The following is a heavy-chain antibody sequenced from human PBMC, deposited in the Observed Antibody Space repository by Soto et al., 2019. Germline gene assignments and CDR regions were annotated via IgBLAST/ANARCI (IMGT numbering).Heavy chain of an antibody. D-gene: IGHD2-2*01. Sequence: PGGSLRLSCAVSGFTLSSYHVNWVRQAPGKGLEWVSYISSSGTRMLHADSVKGRFTISRDNAKNSVYLQMNSLRAEDTALYYCTRDLTGYAMDVWGQGTTVTVSS. J-gene: IGHJ6*02. V-gene: IGHV3-48*03. CDR3: TRDLTGYAMDV. CDR2: ISSSGTRM. CDR1: GFTLSSYH.